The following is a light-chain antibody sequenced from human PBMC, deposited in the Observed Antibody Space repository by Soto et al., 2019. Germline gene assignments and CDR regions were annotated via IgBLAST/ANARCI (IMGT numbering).Light chain of an antibody. CDR3: QQYGSSPYT. CDR2: GAS. J-gene: IGKJ2*01. V-gene: IGKV3-20*01. Sequence: EVVLTQSPGTLALSRGERATLSCRASQSVSSSYLAWYQHRPGQAPRLLIFGASSRATGIPDRFSGTGSGTDFTLTISRLEPEDFAVYYCQQYGSSPYTFGQGTKLEIK. CDR1: QSVSSSY.